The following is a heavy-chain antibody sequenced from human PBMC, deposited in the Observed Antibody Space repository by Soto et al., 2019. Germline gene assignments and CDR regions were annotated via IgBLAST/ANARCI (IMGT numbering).Heavy chain of an antibody. CDR3: ARRLNETVSALGY. J-gene: IGHJ4*02. Sequence: QVQLVESGGGVVQTGASLRLSCSASGFTFTSFDIHWVRQVPGKGLEWVAVISENGVNKYSAESVRGRFVISRDNSKNTVELEMNRLRPEDTAVYFCARRLNETVSALGYLGQGTLVSVSS. CDR2: ISENGVNK. V-gene: IGHV3-30*09. D-gene: IGHD2-8*01. CDR1: GFTFTSFD.